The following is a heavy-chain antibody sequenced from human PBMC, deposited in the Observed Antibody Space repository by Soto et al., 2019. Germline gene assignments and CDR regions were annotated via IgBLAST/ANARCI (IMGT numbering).Heavy chain of an antibody. Sequence: QVQLVESGGGVVQPGRSLRLSCAASGFTFSSYGMHWVRQAPGKGLEWVAVISYDGSNKYYADSVKGRFTISRDNSKNTLYLQMNSLRAEDTAVYYCAKGERYSGSYWSLDYWGQGTLVTVSS. V-gene: IGHV3-30*18. J-gene: IGHJ4*02. D-gene: IGHD1-26*01. CDR3: AKGERYSGSYWSLDY. CDR2: ISYDGSNK. CDR1: GFTFSSYG.